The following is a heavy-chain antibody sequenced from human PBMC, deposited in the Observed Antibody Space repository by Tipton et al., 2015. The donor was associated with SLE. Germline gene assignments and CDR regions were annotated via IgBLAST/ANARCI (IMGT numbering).Heavy chain of an antibody. J-gene: IGHJ3*02. D-gene: IGHD3-9*01. CDR1: GFTFRNYA. CDR3: AKAATNYDILTGYNDAFEI. CDR2: ITASGGTT. Sequence: GSLRLSCAASGFTFRNYAMNWVRQAPGKGLEWVSSITASGGTTYYADSVKGRFTISRSRDSYKNMVYLELNSLRAEDSGVYHCAKAATNYDILTGYNDAFEIWGRGTKVTVSS. V-gene: IGHV3-23*01.